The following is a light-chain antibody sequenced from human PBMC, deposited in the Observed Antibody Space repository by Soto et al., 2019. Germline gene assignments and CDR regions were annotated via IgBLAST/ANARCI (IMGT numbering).Light chain of an antibody. J-gene: IGKJ5*01. CDR1: QSVSRN. Sequence: VVMTQSPATLSVSPGESATLSCRASQSVSRNLAWYQQKPGQAPRLLLYGSYFRATNVTDRFTGRGSGTEFTLTISGLQSDDSAIYYCQQRHMWPITFGQGTRLEIK. CDR3: QQRHMWPIT. V-gene: IGKV3-15*01. CDR2: GSY.